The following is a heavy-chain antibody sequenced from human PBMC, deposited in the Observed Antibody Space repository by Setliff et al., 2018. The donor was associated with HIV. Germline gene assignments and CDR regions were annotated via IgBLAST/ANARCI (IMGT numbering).Heavy chain of an antibody. D-gene: IGHD7-27*01. Sequence: AASVKVSCKASGYSFTDYFMHWVRQAPGQGLEWMGWISPNNGDKNIPQSFQGRVTMTRDTSINTAYMELSGLRSDDTAMYYCARQLSNSLDYWGQGTPVTVSS. CDR3: ARQLSNSLDY. CDR2: ISPNNGDK. V-gene: IGHV1-2*02. CDR1: GYSFTDYF. J-gene: IGHJ4*02.